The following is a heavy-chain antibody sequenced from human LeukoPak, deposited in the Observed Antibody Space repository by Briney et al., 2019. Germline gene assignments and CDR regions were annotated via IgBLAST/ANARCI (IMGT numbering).Heavy chain of an antibody. V-gene: IGHV1-69*04. Sequence: GASVKVSYKASGGTFSSYAIRWVRQAPGQGLEWVGRIIPILGIANYAQKFEGRVTITADKSTSTAYRELSSLRSEDTAVYYCAREDCSGGSCSRFPYYVDYWGQGTLVTVSS. D-gene: IGHD2-15*01. CDR1: GGTFSSYA. CDR3: AREDCSGGSCSRFPYYVDY. J-gene: IGHJ4*02. CDR2: IIPILGIA.